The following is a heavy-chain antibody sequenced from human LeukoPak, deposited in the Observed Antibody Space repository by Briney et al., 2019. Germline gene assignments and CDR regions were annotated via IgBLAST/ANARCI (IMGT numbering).Heavy chain of an antibody. V-gene: IGHV4-59*01. J-gene: IGHJ4*02. CDR1: GDSIRGFY. CDR3: ARELAYSNCVEY. D-gene: IGHD4-11*01. Sequence: SETRSLTCTVSGDSIRGFYWSWVRQPPGKGLEWVGYIYYSVSTNFNPCLRSRVPILIKTSKNQFSLKLRSVTAADPAVYYCARELAYSNCVEYWGQGTLVTVSS. CDR2: IYYSVST.